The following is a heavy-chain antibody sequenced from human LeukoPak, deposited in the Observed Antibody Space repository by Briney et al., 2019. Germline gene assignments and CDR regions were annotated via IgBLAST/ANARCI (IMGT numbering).Heavy chain of an antibody. J-gene: IGHJ4*02. CDR3: ARDHRLRLEDY. V-gene: IGHV3-33*01. CDR2: IWYDGSNK. D-gene: IGHD4-17*01. Sequence: PGGSLRLSCAASGFTFSSYGMHWVRQAPGKGLEWVAVIWYDGSNKYYADSVKGRFTISRDNAKNSLYLQMNSLRAEDTAVYYCARDHRLRLEDYWGQGTLVTVSS. CDR1: GFTFSSYG.